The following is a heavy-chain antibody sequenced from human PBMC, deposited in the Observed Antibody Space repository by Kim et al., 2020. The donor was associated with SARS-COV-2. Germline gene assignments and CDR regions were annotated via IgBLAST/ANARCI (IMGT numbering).Heavy chain of an antibody. CDR3: ASAYCSGGSCYSPWFDP. Sequence: ASVKVSCKASGYTFTSYAMHWVRQAPGQRLEWMGWINAGNGNTKYSQKFQGRVTITRDTSASTAYMELSSLRSEDTAVYYCASAYCSGGSCYSPWFDPWGQGTLVTVSS. J-gene: IGHJ5*02. CDR2: INAGNGNT. V-gene: IGHV1-3*01. D-gene: IGHD2-15*01. CDR1: GYTFTSYA.